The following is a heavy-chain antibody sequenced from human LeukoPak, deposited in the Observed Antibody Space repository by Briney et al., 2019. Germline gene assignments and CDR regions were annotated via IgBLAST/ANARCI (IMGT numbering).Heavy chain of an antibody. CDR3: ARDVVVTSSPDAFDI. Sequence: PSETLSLTCTVSGDSVTSGGYFWTWIRQHPGKGLEWIGYISNSGTTSYNPSVKSRVSISVDISNNQFSLRLSSVTAADTAVYYCARDVVVTSSPDAFDIWGQGTMVTVP. CDR1: GDSVTSGGYF. CDR2: ISNSGTT. J-gene: IGHJ3*02. V-gene: IGHV4-31*03. D-gene: IGHD2-21*02.